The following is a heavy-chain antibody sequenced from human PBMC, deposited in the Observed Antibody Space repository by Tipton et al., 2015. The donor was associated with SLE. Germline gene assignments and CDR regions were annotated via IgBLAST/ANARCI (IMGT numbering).Heavy chain of an antibody. J-gene: IGHJ1*01. D-gene: IGHD3-10*01. V-gene: IGHV4-59*11. CDR3: AMPGRGSGSSHAEYFQH. CDR2: IYYSGST. CDR1: GGSISSHY. Sequence: TLSLTCTVSGGSISSHYWSWIRQPPGKGLEWIGYIYYSGSTNYNPSLKSRVTISVDTSKNQFSLKLSSVTAADTAVYYCAMPGRGSGSSHAEYFQHWGQGTLVTVSS.